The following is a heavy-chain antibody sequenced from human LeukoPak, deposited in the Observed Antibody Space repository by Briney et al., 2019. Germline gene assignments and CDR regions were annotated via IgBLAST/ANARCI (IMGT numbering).Heavy chain of an antibody. CDR1: GGSISSYY. V-gene: IGHV4-4*07. J-gene: IGHJ5*02. CDR3: AREPVAVAGIPTWFDP. Sequence: SETLSLTCTVSGGSISSYYWSWIRQPAGKGLEWIGRIYTSGSTNYNPSLKSRVIMSVDTSKNQFSLKLSSVTAADTAVYYCAREPVAVAGIPTWFDPWGQGTLVTVSS. D-gene: IGHD6-19*01. CDR2: IYTSGST.